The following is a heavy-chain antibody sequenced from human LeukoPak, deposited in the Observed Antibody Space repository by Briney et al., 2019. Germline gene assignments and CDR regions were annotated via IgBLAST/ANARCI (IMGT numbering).Heavy chain of an antibody. V-gene: IGHV3-23*01. J-gene: IGHJ1*01. Sequence: GGSLLLSCAVPGFTFLNYAMRSVRQTPGRGLEWVSAIRGSGGRTYYAASVKGRFTISRDHSKNTLYLQMNSWRAEDTDVYYCAKDPEKIAAAGIGYFEHWGQGTLVTVSS. CDR2: IRGSGGRT. CDR3: AKDPEKIAAAGIGYFEH. D-gene: IGHD6-13*01. CDR1: GFTFLNYA.